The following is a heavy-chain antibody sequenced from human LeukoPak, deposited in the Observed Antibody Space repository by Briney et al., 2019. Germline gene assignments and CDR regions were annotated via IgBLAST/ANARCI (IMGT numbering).Heavy chain of an antibody. CDR2: IHRDGST. V-gene: IGHV3-66*01. CDR3: ARDGERVLAHDH. CDR1: GFTFSSYG. J-gene: IGHJ4*02. Sequence: GGSLRLSCGASGFTFSSYGMHWVRQAPGKGLEWVSIIHRDGSTYYADSVKGRFTISRDNSKNTLYIQMNSLRAEDTAVYYCARDGERVLAHDHWGQRTLVTVSS. D-gene: IGHD3-10*01.